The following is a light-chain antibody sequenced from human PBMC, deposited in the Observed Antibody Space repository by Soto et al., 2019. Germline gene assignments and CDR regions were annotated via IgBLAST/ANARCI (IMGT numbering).Light chain of an antibody. CDR3: QSYDSSLSRV. J-gene: IGLJ1*01. CDR1: SSNIGAGYD. V-gene: IGLV1-40*01. CDR2: GNS. Sequence: QSVLTQPPSVSGAPGQRVTISCTGSSSNIGAGYDVHWYQQLPGTAPKLLIYGNSNRPSGVPDRFSGSKSGTSASLAITGLEAEDEADYYCQSYDSSLSRVFVSGTKLTVL.